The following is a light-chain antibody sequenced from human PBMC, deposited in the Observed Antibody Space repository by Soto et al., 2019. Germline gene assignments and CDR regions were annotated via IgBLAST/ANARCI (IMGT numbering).Light chain of an antibody. CDR2: AAS. Sequence: DIQITQSPSSLSASVGDRVTITCRASQSISSYLTWYQQKPGKAPKLLIYAASSLQSGVPSRFSGSGSGTDFTLTISSLKPEDFATYYCQQSYSTLWTFGHGTKVDIK. CDR1: QSISSY. CDR3: QQSYSTLWT. J-gene: IGKJ1*01. V-gene: IGKV1-39*01.